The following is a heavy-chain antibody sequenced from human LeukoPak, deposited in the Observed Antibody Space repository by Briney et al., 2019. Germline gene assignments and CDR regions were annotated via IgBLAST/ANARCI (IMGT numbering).Heavy chain of an antibody. CDR2: INPNSGGT. CDR1: GYTFTAYY. D-gene: IGHD1-26*01. J-gene: IGHJ4*02. Sequence: ASVKVSCKASGYTFTAYYMHWVRQAPGQGLEWMGRINPNSGGTNYAQKFQGRVTMTRDTSISTAYMELSRLRSDDTAVYYCARDMGEVMGATLDYWGQGTLVTVSS. CDR3: ARDMGEVMGATLDY. V-gene: IGHV1-2*06.